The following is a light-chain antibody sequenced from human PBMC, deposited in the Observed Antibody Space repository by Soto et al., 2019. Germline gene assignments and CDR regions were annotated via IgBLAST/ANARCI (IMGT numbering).Light chain of an antibody. Sequence: EIVLTQSPATLSLSPGERATLSCRASQSVSSYLAWYQQKPGQAPRLLIYDASNRATGIPARFSGSGSGTDFTLTISRLEPEDFRVYYCQQRSNWLFTFGQGTRLEIK. V-gene: IGKV3-11*01. CDR1: QSVSSY. CDR3: QQRSNWLFT. J-gene: IGKJ5*01. CDR2: DAS.